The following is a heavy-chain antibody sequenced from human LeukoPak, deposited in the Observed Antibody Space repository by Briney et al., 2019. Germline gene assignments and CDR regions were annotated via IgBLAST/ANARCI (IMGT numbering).Heavy chain of an antibody. CDR2: IGGGGGST. D-gene: IGHD6-13*01. J-gene: IGHJ4*02. V-gene: IGHV3-23*01. CDR1: GFTFTSYS. Sequence: LTGGSLRLSCAASGFTFTSYSMNWVRQAPGKGLEWVSTIGGGGGSTYYADSVKGRFTISRDNSKNTLYLQMNSLRAEDTAVYYCARGYSSSWYWGALDYWGQGTLVTVSS. CDR3: ARGYSSSWYWGALDY.